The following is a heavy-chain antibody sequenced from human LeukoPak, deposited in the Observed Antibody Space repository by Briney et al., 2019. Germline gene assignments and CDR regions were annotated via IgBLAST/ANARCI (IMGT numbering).Heavy chain of an antibody. D-gene: IGHD3-22*01. V-gene: IGHV4-59*01. J-gene: IGHJ3*02. CDR1: GGSISSYY. CDR3: AGASLYYDSSGQKTFDI. Sequence: SETLALTCTVSGGSISSYYWNWIRQPPGKGLEGIGYIYYSGGTNYNPSLKSRVTISLDTFKNPFSLKLSSVTAADTAVYYCAGASLYYDSSGQKTFDIWGQGTMVTVSS. CDR2: IYYSGGT.